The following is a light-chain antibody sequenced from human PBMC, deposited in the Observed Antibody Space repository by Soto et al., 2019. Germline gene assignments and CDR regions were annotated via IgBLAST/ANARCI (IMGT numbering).Light chain of an antibody. CDR3: CSYAGSSTYVV. CDR1: SSDVGSYNL. Sequence: QAVVTQPASVSGSPGQSITISCTGTSSDVGSYNLVSWYQQHPGKAPKLMIYEGSKRPSGVSNRFSGSKSGNTASGLQAEDEADYYCCSYAGSSTYVVFGGGTKLTVL. CDR2: EGS. J-gene: IGLJ2*01. V-gene: IGLV2-23*01.